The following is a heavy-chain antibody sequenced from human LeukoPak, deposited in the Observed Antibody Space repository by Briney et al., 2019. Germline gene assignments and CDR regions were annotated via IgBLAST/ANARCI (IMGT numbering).Heavy chain of an antibody. Sequence: ASVKVSCKASGYTFATYGISWVRQAPGQGLEWMGWISAYNGNTDYAQKFQGIVTMITDTSTSTAYMELRSLRSDDTAVYYCARGVGRQLRPFDYWGQGTLVTVSS. J-gene: IGHJ4*02. CDR1: GYTFATYG. V-gene: IGHV1-18*01. CDR3: ARGVGRQLRPFDY. D-gene: IGHD1-7*01. CDR2: ISAYNGNT.